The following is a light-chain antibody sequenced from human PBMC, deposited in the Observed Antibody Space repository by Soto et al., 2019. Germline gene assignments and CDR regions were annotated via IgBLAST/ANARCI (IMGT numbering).Light chain of an antibody. J-gene: IGKJ2*03. Sequence: EVVLTQSPDTLSLSPGERATLSCRASQNVNNNFLAWYQQRPGQAPRLLIYGASTRATGIPDRFSGSGSGTDFTLTISRLEPEDFAVYYCQQYGGPPVYSFGQGTNLEIK. CDR1: QNVNNNF. CDR2: GAS. CDR3: QQYGGPPVYS. V-gene: IGKV3-20*01.